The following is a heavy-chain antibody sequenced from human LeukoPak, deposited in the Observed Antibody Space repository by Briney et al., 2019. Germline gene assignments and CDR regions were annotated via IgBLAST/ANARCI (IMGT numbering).Heavy chain of an antibody. J-gene: IGHJ3*02. CDR1: GGSISSSSYY. D-gene: IGHD3-10*01. CDR2: IYYSGST. CDR3: ARARITMVRGGFSNDAFDI. V-gene: IGHV4-39*07. Sequence: SETLSLTCTVSGGSISSSSYYWGWIRQPPGKGLEWIGSIYYSGSTYYNPSLKSRVTISVDTSKNQFSLKLSSVTAADTAVYYCARARITMVRGGFSNDAFDIWGQGTMVTVSS.